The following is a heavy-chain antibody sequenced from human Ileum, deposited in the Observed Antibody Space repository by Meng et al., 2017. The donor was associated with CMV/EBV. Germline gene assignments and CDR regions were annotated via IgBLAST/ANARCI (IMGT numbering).Heavy chain of an antibody. V-gene: IGHV3-21*01. Sequence: GESLKISCAASGFTFSSYSMNWVRQAPGKGLEWVSSISSSSSYIYYADSVKGRFTISRDNAKNSLYLQMNSLRAEDTAVYYCARDARVVVPVPDYYGMDVWGQGTTVTVSS. D-gene: IGHD2-2*01. J-gene: IGHJ6*02. CDR3: ARDARVVVPVPDYYGMDV. CDR1: GFTFSSYS. CDR2: ISSSSSYI.